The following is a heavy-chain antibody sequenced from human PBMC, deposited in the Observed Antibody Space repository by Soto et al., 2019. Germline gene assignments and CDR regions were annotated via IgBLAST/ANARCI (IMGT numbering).Heavy chain of an antibody. CDR3: ARPNMWYGKILQ. CDR1: GASMTGNY. J-gene: IGHJ1*01. V-gene: IGHV4-59*01. CDR2: MFYSGTT. Sequence: QVQLQESGPGLVKPSETLSLTCTVAGASMTGNYWTWVRQPPGKGLAWIGNMFYSGTTNYNPSLRSRVTMSLDTSVNQFSLRLSSVTAADTAVYYCARPNMWYGKILQWGRGTLVTVSS. D-gene: IGHD2-15*01.